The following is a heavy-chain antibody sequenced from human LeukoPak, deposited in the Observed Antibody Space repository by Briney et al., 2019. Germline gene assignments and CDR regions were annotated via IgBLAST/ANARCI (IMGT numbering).Heavy chain of an antibody. CDR2: IYYSGST. D-gene: IGHD2-2*01. CDR3: ARVKSDIVVVPAATFDP. V-gene: IGHV4-59*01. CDR1: GGSISSYY. Sequence: SETLSLTCTVSGGSISSYYWSWIRQPPGKGLEWIGYIYYSGSTNYNPSLKSRVTISVDTSKNQFSLKLSSVTAADTAVYYCARVKSDIVVVPAATFDPWGQGTLVTVSS. J-gene: IGHJ5*02.